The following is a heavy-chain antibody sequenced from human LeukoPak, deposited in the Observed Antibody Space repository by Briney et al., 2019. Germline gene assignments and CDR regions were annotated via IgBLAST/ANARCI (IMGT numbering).Heavy chain of an antibody. CDR1: GFTFSSYG. CDR3: ANSPRPYFDY. Sequence: PGGSLRLSCAASGFTFSSYGMHWVRQAPGKGLEWVAVISYDGSNKYYADSVKGRFTISRDNSKNTLYLQMNSLRAEDTAVYYCANSPRPYFDYWGQGTLVTVSS. J-gene: IGHJ4*02. V-gene: IGHV3-30*18. CDR2: ISYDGSNK.